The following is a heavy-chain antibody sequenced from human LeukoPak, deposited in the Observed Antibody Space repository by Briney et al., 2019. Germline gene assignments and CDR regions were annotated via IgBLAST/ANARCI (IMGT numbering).Heavy chain of an antibody. CDR2: INPHSGGT. D-gene: IGHD2-21*02. Sequence: ASVKVSCKASGFTFTGYYIHWVRQAPGQGLEWMGYINPHSGGTNSPQKFQGRVTMTTDTSISAAYMELSSLISDDAAMYYCVREGNELLSKNFDYWGQGTLVTVSS. CDR3: VREGNELLSKNFDY. V-gene: IGHV1-2*02. J-gene: IGHJ4*02. CDR1: GFTFTGYY.